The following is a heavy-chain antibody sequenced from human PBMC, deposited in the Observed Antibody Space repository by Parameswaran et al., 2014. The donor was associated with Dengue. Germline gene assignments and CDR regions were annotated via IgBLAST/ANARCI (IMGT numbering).Heavy chain of an antibody. V-gene: IGHV4-39*07. Sequence: WIRQPPGKGLEWIGSIYYSGSTYYNPSLKSRVTISVDTSKNQFSLKLSSVTAADTAVYYCARDRGTYYDILEGDPDYGMDVWGQGTTVTVSS. J-gene: IGHJ6*02. CDR2: IYYSGST. CDR3: ARDRGTYYDILEGDPDYGMDV. D-gene: IGHD3-9*01.